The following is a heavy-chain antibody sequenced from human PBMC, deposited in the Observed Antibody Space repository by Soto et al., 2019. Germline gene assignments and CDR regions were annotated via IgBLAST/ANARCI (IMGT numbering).Heavy chain of an antibody. Sequence: LRLSCAVSGSTFSTYAINWVRQAPGKGLEWVSIIRGRSRTTYYADSVRGRFTVSRDNSKNTVFLQMNNLRAEDSAVYYCAKDQDTMIVVVLFFWGQGTLVTVSS. J-gene: IGHJ4*02. V-gene: IGHV3-23*01. CDR1: GSTFSTYA. D-gene: IGHD3-22*01. CDR2: IRGRSRTT. CDR3: AKDQDTMIVVVLFF.